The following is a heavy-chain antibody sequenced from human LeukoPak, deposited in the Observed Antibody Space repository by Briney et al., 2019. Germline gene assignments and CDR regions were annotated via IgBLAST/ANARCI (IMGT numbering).Heavy chain of an antibody. D-gene: IGHD3-3*01. CDR1: GYTFTSYG. CDR2: ISAYNGNT. J-gene: IGHJ4*02. CDR3: AREAGAPYYDFWSGYYDFDY. V-gene: IGHV1-18*01. Sequence: ASVKVSCKASGYTFTSYGIIWVRQAPGQGLEWMGWISAYNGNTNYAQKLQGRVTMTTDTSTSTAYMELRSLRSDDTAVYYCAREAGAPYYDFWSGYYDFDYWGQGTLVTVSS.